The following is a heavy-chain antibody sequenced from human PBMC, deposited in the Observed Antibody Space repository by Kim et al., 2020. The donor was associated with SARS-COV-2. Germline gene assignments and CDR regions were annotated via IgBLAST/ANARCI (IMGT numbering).Heavy chain of an antibody. CDR2: INTNTGNP. CDR1: GYTFTSYA. Sequence: ASVKVSCKVSGYTFTSYAMNWVRQAPGQGLEWMGWINTNTGNPTYAQGFTGRFVFSLDTSVSTAYLQISSLKAEDTAVYYCARDLFISHVAGWHSSWYRNNGMDVWGQGTTVTVSS. J-gene: IGHJ6*02. CDR3: ARDLFISHVAGWHSSWYRNNGMDV. D-gene: IGHD6-13*01. V-gene: IGHV7-4-1*02.